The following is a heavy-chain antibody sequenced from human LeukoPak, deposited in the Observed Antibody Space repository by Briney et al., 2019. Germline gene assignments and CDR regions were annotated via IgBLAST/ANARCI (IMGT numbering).Heavy chain of an antibody. V-gene: IGHV4-34*01. CDR2: IDHTGGT. CDR3: ARAEEFAQFFQY. J-gene: IGHJ1*01. CDR1: GGSLSGYL. Sequence: PSDTLSLTCALRGGSLSGYLWACIRHPPGKGREWMGEIDHTGGTIYTPSLKPRVTISVDTYKNQFTLKLTSVTAADTAVYFCARAEEFAQFFQYWGKGNLVTVSS. D-gene: IGHD2/OR15-2a*01.